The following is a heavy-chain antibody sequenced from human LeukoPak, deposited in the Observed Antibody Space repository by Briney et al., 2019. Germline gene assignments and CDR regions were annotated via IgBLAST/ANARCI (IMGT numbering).Heavy chain of an antibody. Sequence: SETLSLTCTVSGASIRSYYWSWIRQPAGKGLEWIGRIVPSGSTNYNPSLKSRVNMSVDTSKNQFSLKLSSVTAADAAVYYCAKEGAAPGPDFDYWGQGTLVIVSS. CDR1: GASIRSYY. V-gene: IGHV4-4*07. CDR3: AKEGAAPGPDFDY. J-gene: IGHJ4*02. CDR2: IVPSGST. D-gene: IGHD6-13*01.